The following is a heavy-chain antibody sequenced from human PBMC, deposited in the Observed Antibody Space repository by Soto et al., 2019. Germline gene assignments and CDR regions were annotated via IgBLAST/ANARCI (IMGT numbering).Heavy chain of an antibody. CDR3: TTGSVEGV. Sequence: EVQLVESGGGLVKPGGSLRLSCAASGFSFSNAWMNWVRQAPGKGLEWVGRIKRKSDGEATDYAGPVKGRFTVFRDDSTSALYLQMNSLKGDDTAVYYCTTGSVEGVWGQGTTVTVS. D-gene: IGHD2-15*01. CDR2: IKRKSDGEAT. V-gene: IGHV3-15*07. J-gene: IGHJ6*02. CDR1: GFSFSNAW.